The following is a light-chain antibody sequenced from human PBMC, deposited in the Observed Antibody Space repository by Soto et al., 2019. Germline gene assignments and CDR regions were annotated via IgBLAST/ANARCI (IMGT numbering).Light chain of an antibody. CDR3: SSYAGSNIVV. V-gene: IGLV2-8*01. Sequence: QSALTQPPSASGSPGQSVTISCTGTSSDVGGYNFVSWYQQHPGKAPKLMIYEVSERPSGVPDRFSGSKSGNTASLTVSGLQAEDEAEYYCSSYAGSNIVVFGGGTKLTV. J-gene: IGLJ2*01. CDR2: EVS. CDR1: SSDVGGYNF.